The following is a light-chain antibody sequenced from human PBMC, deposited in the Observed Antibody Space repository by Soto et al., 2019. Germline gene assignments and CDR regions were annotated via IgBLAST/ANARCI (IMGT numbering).Light chain of an antibody. CDR3: QHYNNWPPWT. V-gene: IGKV3-15*01. CDR1: QSVSNN. J-gene: IGKJ1*01. CDR2: RAS. Sequence: EIVMTQSPATLSVSPGERVTLSCRASQSVSNNLAWYQQKPGQAPRLLIYRASTRATGIPARFSGSGSGTEFTLTISSLQSEDFAVYYCQHYNNWPPWTFGQGTKVEIK.